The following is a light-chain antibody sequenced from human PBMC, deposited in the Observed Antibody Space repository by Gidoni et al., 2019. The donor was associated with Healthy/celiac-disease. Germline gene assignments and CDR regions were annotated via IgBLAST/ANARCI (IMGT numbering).Light chain of an antibody. CDR3: QKHNSAPRVT. Sequence: DIHLTQSPSSLSASVGDRVTITCRASQGISNYLAWYQQKPGKVPKLLIYAASTLQSGVPSRVSGSGSGTDFTLTISSLQPEDVATYYCQKHNSAPRVTFGPGTKVDIK. V-gene: IGKV1-27*01. CDR2: AAS. CDR1: QGISNY. J-gene: IGKJ3*01.